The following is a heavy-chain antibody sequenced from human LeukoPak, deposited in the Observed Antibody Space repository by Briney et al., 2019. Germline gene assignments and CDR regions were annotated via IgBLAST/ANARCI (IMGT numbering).Heavy chain of an antibody. CDR3: AKDLAYKWEPRDYFDY. Sequence: PGGSLRLSCAASGFTFSNYAMSWVRQAPGKGREWVAFIRYDGSNKHYADSVKGRFTISRDNSKNTLYLQMNSLRTDDTAVYYCAKDLAYKWEPRDYFDYWGQGTLVTVSS. D-gene: IGHD1-26*01. J-gene: IGHJ4*02. CDR2: IRYDGSNK. CDR1: GFTFSNYA. V-gene: IGHV3-30*02.